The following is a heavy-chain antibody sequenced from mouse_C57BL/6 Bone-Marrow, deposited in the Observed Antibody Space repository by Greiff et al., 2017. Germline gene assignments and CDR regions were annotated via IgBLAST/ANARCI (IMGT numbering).Heavy chain of an antibody. CDR3: TRPIGLRRGFAY. D-gene: IGHD2-4*01. CDR1: GYTFTDYE. V-gene: IGHV1-15*01. Sequence: QVQLQQSGAELVRPGASVTLSCKASGYTFTDYEMHWVKQTPVHGLEWIGAIDPETGGTAYKQKFKGKAILTADKSSSTAYMELRSLTSEDSAVYYCTRPIGLRRGFAYWGQGTLVTVSA. J-gene: IGHJ3*01. CDR2: IDPETGGT.